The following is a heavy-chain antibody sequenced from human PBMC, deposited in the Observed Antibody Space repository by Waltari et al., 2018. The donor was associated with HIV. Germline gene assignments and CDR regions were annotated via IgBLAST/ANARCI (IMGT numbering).Heavy chain of an antibody. Sequence: QVQLQQWGAGLLKSSETLSLTCAVYGGSFSGYYWSWIRQPPGKGLEWIGEINHSGSTNYNPSLKSRVTISVDTSKNQFSLKLSSVTAADTTVYYCASTEEYQLLRGGNWFDPWGQGTLVTVSS. J-gene: IGHJ5*02. D-gene: IGHD2-2*01. V-gene: IGHV4-34*01. CDR2: INHSGST. CDR3: ASTEEYQLLRGGNWFDP. CDR1: GGSFSGYY.